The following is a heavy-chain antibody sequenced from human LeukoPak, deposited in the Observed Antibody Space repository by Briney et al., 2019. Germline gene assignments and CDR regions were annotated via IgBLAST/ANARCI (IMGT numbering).Heavy chain of an antibody. J-gene: IGHJ6*02. CDR3: ARDNMTTVTSGSYYYYGMDV. CDR2: INPNSGGT. CDR1: GYTFTGYY. Sequence: ASVKVSCKASGYTFTGYYMHWVRQAPGQGLEWMGWINPNSGGTNYAQKFQGRVTMTRDTSISTAYMELSGLRSDDTAVYYCARDNMTTVTSGSYYYYGMDVWGQGTTVTVSS. D-gene: IGHD4-11*01. V-gene: IGHV1-2*02.